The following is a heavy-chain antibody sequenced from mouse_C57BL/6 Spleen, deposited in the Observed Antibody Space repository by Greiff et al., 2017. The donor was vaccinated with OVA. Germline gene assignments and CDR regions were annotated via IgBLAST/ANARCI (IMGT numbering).Heavy chain of an antibody. V-gene: IGHV1-69*01. CDR1: GYTFTSYW. D-gene: IGHD3-3*01. CDR2: IDPSDSYT. Sequence: QVQLQQPGAELVMPGASVKLSCKASGYTFTSYWMHWVKQRPGQGLEWIGEIDPSDSYTNYNQKFKGKSTLTVDKSSSTAYMQRSSLTSEDSAVYYCARVAAAGSFDVWGTGTTVTVSS. CDR3: ARVAAAGSFDV. J-gene: IGHJ1*03.